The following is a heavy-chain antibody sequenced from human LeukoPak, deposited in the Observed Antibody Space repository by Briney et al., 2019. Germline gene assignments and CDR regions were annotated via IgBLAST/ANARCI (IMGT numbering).Heavy chain of an antibody. CDR3: ATVPVPLYSGYDPYYFDY. CDR1: GYTLTELS. J-gene: IGHJ4*02. CDR2: FDPEDGET. V-gene: IGHV1-24*01. Sequence: ASVKVSCKVSGYTLTELSMHWVRQAPGKGLEWMGGFDPEDGETIYAQKFQGRVTMTEDASTDTAYMELSSLRSEDTAVYYCATVPVPLYSGYDPYYFDYWGQGTLVTVSS. D-gene: IGHD5-12*01.